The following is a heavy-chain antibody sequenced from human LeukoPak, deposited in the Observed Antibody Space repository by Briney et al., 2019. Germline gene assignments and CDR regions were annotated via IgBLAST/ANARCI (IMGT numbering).Heavy chain of an antibody. J-gene: IGHJ3*02. D-gene: IGHD3-10*01. Sequence: SETLSLTCTVSGGSISNSSPYYWDWIRHPPGKALEWIGTIYYSGSTSYTPSLTSRVTISVDTSKNQFSLNLRSVTAADTAVYFCARHKGQAEGKEAFDIWGQGTMVTVSS. CDR2: IYYSGST. CDR1: GGSISNSSPYY. CDR3: ARHKGQAEGKEAFDI. V-gene: IGHV4-39*01.